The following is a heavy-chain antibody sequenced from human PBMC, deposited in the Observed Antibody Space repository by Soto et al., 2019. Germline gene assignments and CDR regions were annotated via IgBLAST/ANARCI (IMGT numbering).Heavy chain of an antibody. V-gene: IGHV3-23*01. CDR1: GVTFSSYA. CDR3: AKDRDRSGCHDAFDI. Sequence: GCSLRLSCVACGVTFSSYAIAWVRQTQGKGLEWVSAISGSGGSTYYADSVKGRFTISRDNSKNTLYLQMNSLRAEDTAVYYCAKDRDRSGCHDAFDISGEPTIGT. CDR2: ISGSGGST. D-gene: IGHD6-19*01. J-gene: IGHJ3*02.